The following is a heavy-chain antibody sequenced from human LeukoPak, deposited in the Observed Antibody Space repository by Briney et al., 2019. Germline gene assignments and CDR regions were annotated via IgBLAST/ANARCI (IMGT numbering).Heavy chain of an antibody. D-gene: IGHD3-3*01. J-gene: IGHJ6*03. V-gene: IGHV4-4*07. CDR2: IYTSGST. CDR3: ARNRSITIFGVVNYYMDV. Sequence: SETLSLTCTVAGGSISSYYWSWIRQPAGKGLEWIGRIYTSGSTNYNPSLKGRVTMSVDTSKNQFSLNLSSVTAADTAVYYCARNRSITIFGVVNYYMDVWGKGTTVTVSS. CDR1: GGSISSYY.